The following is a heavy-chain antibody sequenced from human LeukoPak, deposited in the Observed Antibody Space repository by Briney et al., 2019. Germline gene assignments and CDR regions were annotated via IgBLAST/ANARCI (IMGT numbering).Heavy chain of an antibody. J-gene: IGHJ6*02. CDR3: AREGYCSGGSCYYYYYGTDV. D-gene: IGHD2-15*01. CDR1: GFTFNSYE. Sequence: PGGSLRLSCAASGFTFNSYEMNWVRQAPGKGLEWVSYISSSGSTIYYADSVKGRFTISRDNAKNSLYLQMNSLRAEDTAVYYCAREGYCSGGSCYYYYYGTDVWGQGTTVTVSS. CDR2: ISSSGSTI. V-gene: IGHV3-48*03.